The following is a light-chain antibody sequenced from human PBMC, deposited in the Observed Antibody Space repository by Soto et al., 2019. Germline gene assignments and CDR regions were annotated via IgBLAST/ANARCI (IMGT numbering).Light chain of an antibody. Sequence: EIVLTQSPGTLSLSPGERATLSCRASQSVRSSYLAWYQQKPGQGPRLLIYGASSRATGIPDRFSGSGSGTDFTLTISRLEPEDFAVYSCQQYGSSPLTCGGGTKVEIK. J-gene: IGKJ4*01. CDR3: QQYGSSPLT. CDR1: QSVRSSY. V-gene: IGKV3-20*01. CDR2: GAS.